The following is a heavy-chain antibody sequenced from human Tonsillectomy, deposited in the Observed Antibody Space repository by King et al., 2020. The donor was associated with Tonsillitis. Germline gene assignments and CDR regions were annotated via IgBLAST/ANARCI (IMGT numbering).Heavy chain of an antibody. CDR2: ISSSGSTI. Sequence: QLVQSGGGLVQPGGSLRLSCAASGFTFSSYEMNWVRQAPGKGLEWVSYISSSGSTIYYADSVKGRFTISRDNAKNSLYLQMNSLRAEDTAVYYCARDGASGRYYYDYMDVWGKGTTVTVSS. J-gene: IGHJ6*03. CDR1: GFTFSSYE. V-gene: IGHV3-48*03. CDR3: ARDGASGRYYYDYMDV. D-gene: IGHD1-26*01.